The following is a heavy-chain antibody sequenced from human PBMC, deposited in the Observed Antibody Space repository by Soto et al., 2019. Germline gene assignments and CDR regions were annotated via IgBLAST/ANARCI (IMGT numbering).Heavy chain of an antibody. CDR1: GLTFSDHA. V-gene: IGHV3-33*01. Sequence: GGSLRLSCAASGLTFSDHAMHWVRQAPGKGREWLAIIWNDGSNKFYAGSVKGRFTISRDNSKNTVYLQMHTLSVDDTAVYYCARALFPDVDIYAMDVWGQGTTVTVS. J-gene: IGHJ6*02. CDR2: IWNDGSNK. D-gene: IGHD2-2*03. CDR3: ARALFPDVDIYAMDV.